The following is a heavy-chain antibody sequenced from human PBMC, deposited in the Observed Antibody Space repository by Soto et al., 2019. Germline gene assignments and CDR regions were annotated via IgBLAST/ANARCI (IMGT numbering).Heavy chain of an antibody. CDR1: GGSVSSGSYY. Sequence: SETLSLTCTVSGGSVSSGSYYWSWIRQPPGKGLEWIGYIYYSGSTNYNPSLKSRVTISVDTSKNQFSLKLSSLTAADTAVYYCARESTRGYSDYWGQGTLVTVSS. CDR3: ARESTRGYSDY. V-gene: IGHV4-61*01. D-gene: IGHD2-8*02. CDR2: IYYSGST. J-gene: IGHJ4*02.